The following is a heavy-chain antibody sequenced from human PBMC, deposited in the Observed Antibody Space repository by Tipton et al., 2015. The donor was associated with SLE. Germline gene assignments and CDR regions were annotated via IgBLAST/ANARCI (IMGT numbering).Heavy chain of an antibody. CDR3: ARDWDRAALDY. D-gene: IGHD1-26*01. V-gene: IGHV4-34*01. CDR1: GGSFSGYY. J-gene: IGHJ4*02. Sequence: TLSLTCAVYGGSFSGYYWSWIRQPPGKGLEWIGEVYHSGRTNYNPSLKSRVTISVDKSKNQFSLKLTSVTAADTAVYYCARDWDRAALDYWGQGMLVTVSS. CDR2: VYHSGRT.